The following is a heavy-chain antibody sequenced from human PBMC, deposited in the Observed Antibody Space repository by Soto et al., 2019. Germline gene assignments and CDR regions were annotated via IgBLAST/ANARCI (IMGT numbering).Heavy chain of an antibody. D-gene: IGHD3-10*01. CDR1: GFTFSSYG. V-gene: IGHV3-30*18. CDR3: AKDIGRPGGYYGMDV. CDR2: ISYDGSNK. Sequence: QVQLVESGGGVVQPGRSLRLSCAASGFTFSSYGMHWVRQAPGKGLEWVSVISYDGSNKYYADSVKGRFTISRDNSKNTLYPQMNSARGEDTAVYYCAKDIGRPGGYYGMDVGGQGTTVTVSS. J-gene: IGHJ6*02.